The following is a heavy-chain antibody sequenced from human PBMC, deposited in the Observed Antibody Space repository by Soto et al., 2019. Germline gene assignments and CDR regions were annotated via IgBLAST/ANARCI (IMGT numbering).Heavy chain of an antibody. D-gene: IGHD3-16*01. CDR1: GASIRSYH. J-gene: IGHJ5*02. V-gene: IGHV4-4*07. CDR2: MQHTGNT. CDR3: AKDVSSRWGFDP. Sequence: QVQLQESGPGLVKPSETLSLTCAVSGASIRSYHWSWIRQPAGKGLEWIGRMQHTGNTNYNPSLKSRVTMSVDTSKNQISLKMTSVTAADTAVYFCAKDVSSRWGFDPWGQGILVIVSS.